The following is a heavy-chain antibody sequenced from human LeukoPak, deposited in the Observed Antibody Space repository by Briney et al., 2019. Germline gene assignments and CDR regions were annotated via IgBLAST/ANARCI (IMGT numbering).Heavy chain of an antibody. CDR2: ISGSGGST. D-gene: IGHD4-23*01. Sequence: PGGSLRLSCAASGFTFSSYAMSWVRQAPGKGLEWVSAISGSGGSTFSADSVKGRFTISRDNSKNTLFLQMNSLRGDDTAVYYCAKDLYGGNSGSFDYWGQGTLVTVSS. V-gene: IGHV3-23*01. CDR3: AKDLYGGNSGSFDY. CDR1: GFTFSSYA. J-gene: IGHJ4*02.